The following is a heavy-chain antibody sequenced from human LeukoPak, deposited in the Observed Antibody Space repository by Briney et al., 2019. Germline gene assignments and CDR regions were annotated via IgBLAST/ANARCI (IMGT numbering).Heavy chain of an antibody. CDR1: GFTFSSYS. CDR2: ISSSSSYI. D-gene: IGHD3-9*01. V-gene: IGHV3-21*01. CDR3: ASPVGHHDILTGYYPPLGY. Sequence: GGSLRLSCAASGFTFSSYSMNWVRQAPGKGLEWVSSISSSSSYIYYADSVKGRFTISRDNAKNSLYLQMNSLRAEDTAVYYCASPVGHHDILTGYYPPLGYWGQGTLVTVSS. J-gene: IGHJ4*02.